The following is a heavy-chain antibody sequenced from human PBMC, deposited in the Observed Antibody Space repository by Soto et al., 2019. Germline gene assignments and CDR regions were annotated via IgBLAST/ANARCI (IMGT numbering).Heavy chain of an antibody. Sequence: SETLSLTCTVSGGSISDGYYWTWIRQHPGKGLEWIGSIFASGSTSYNPSLKSRLTVSVDKSKNQFSLNLRSVTAADTAVYYCARRDRSGFSYWLDTWGQGTLVTVSS. CDR3: ARRDRSGFSYWLDT. J-gene: IGHJ5*02. CDR1: GGSISDGYY. D-gene: IGHD3-22*01. CDR2: IFASGST. V-gene: IGHV4-31*03.